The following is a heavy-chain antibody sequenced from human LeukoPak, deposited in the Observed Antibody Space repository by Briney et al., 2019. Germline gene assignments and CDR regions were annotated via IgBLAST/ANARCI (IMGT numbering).Heavy chain of an antibody. J-gene: IGHJ4*02. CDR2: INPSGGST. CDR3: AREGGCSSTSCYGPTYYFDY. D-gene: IGHD2-2*01. CDR1: GYTFTSYY. Sequence: ASVKVSCKASGYTFTSYYMHWVRQAPGQGLEWMGIINPSGGSTSYAQKFQGRVTITADESTSTAYMELSSLRSEDTAVYYCAREGGCSSTSCYGPTYYFDYWGQGTLVTVSS. V-gene: IGHV1-46*01.